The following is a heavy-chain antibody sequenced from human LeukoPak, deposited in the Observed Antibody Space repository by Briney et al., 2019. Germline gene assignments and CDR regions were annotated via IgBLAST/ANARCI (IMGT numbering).Heavy chain of an antibody. CDR2: ISYDGSNK. D-gene: IGHD3-3*01. CDR3: AKGSVRFLEWLPTPNDAFDI. Sequence: GGSLRLSCAASGFTFSSYGMHWVRQAPGKGLEWVAVISYDGSNKYYADSVKGRFTISRDNSKNTLYLQMNSLRAEDTAVYYCAKGSVRFLEWLPTPNDAFDIWGQGTMVTVSS. V-gene: IGHV3-30*18. CDR1: GFTFSSYG. J-gene: IGHJ3*02.